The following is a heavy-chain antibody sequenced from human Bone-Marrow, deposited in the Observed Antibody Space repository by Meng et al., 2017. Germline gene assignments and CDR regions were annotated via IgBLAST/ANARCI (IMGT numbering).Heavy chain of an antibody. J-gene: IGHJ5*02. D-gene: IGHD6-19*01. CDR1: GGSISTSGYY. V-gene: IGHV4-39*01. CDR2: IGHSGFT. Sequence: QPQLQESGPGLGRPSEDRARTGRVSGGSISTSGYYWGWIRQPPGKGLEWIGSIGHSGFTYYTPSLKSRVTVSIDTSRNQFSLWLTSVTAADTAVYYCVRSSAWVRTGFDPWGQGTLVTVSS. CDR3: VRSSAWVRTGFDP.